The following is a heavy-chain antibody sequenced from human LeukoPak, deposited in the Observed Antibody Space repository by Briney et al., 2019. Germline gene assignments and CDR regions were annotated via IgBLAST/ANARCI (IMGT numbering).Heavy chain of an antibody. D-gene: IGHD6-19*01. CDR3: AKDALYSSGWYRGVGYYYYYMDV. CDR1: GFTFSSYA. CDR2: ISGSGGST. Sequence: GGSLGLSCAASGFTFSSYAMSWVRRAPGRGLEWVSAISGSGGSTYYADSVKGRFTISRDNSKNTLYLQMNSLRAEDTAVYYCAKDALYSSGWYRGVGYYYYYMDVWGKGTTVTISS. V-gene: IGHV3-23*01. J-gene: IGHJ6*03.